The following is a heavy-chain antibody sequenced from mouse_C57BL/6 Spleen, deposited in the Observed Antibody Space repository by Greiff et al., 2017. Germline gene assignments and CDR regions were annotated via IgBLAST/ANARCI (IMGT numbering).Heavy chain of an antibody. Sequence: VQLKQPGPELVKPGASVKISCKASGYTFTDYYMNWVKQSHGKSLEWIGDINPNNGGTSYNQKFKGKATLTVDKSSSTAYMELRSLTSEDSAVYYCARSHGYYAYWGQGTTLTVSS. J-gene: IGHJ2*01. D-gene: IGHD2-3*01. V-gene: IGHV1-26*01. CDR1: GYTFTDYY. CDR3: ARSHGYYAY. CDR2: INPNNGGT.